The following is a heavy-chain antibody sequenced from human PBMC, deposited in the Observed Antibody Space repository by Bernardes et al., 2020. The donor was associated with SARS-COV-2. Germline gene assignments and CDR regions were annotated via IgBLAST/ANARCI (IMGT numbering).Heavy chain of an antibody. CDR3: ARSGTYPDAFDI. CDR1: GYTFTSYG. Sequence: ASVKVSCKASGYTFTSYGIHWVRQAPGQRLEWMGWINAGNGYTKYSQKFPGRVTITRDTSASTAYMELSSLRSEDTAMYYCARSGTYPDAFDIWGQGTMVTVSS. J-gene: IGHJ3*02. CDR2: INAGNGYT. D-gene: IGHD1-26*01. V-gene: IGHV1-3*01.